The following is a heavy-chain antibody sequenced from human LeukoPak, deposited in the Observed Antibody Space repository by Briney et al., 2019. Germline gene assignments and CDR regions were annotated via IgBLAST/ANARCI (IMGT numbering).Heavy chain of an antibody. V-gene: IGHV1-18*01. CDR3: ARDRPYYYDSSGINWFDP. D-gene: IGHD3-22*01. Sequence: ASVKVSCKASGYTFTNYGISWVRQAPGQGLEWMGWISAYNGNTNYAQKLQGRVTMTTDTSTSTAYMELRSLRSDDTAVYYCARDRPYYYDSSGINWFDPWGQGTLVTVSS. CDR1: GYTFTNYG. CDR2: ISAYNGNT. J-gene: IGHJ5*02.